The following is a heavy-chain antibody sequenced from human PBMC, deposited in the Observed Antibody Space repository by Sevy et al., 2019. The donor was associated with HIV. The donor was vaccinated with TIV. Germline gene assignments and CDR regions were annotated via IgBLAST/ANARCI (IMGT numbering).Heavy chain of an antibody. J-gene: IGHJ4*02. CDR3: ARGQITTIGFDY. CDR1: GDSISSSGYY. CDR2: ILYSGNP. V-gene: IGHV4-31*03. D-gene: IGHD1-1*01. Sequence: PSETLSLTCTVSGDSISSSGYYWSWIRQHPGEGLEWIGYILYSGNPYYNPSLKSRLIISLDTSKNQFSLKLSSVTAADTAVYYCARGQITTIGFDYWGQGTLVTVSS.